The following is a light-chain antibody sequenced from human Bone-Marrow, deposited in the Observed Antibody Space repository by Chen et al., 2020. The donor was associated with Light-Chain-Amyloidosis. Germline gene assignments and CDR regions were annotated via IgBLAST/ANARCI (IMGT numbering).Light chain of an antibody. Sequence: GQRVTISCTGTSSNIGAGYNVHWYQHLPGRAPKLLIHDDTNRPSGVPDRFSASKSGTSASLAITGLQAEDEADYYCQSYDNSLSGFYVFGTGTQVSVL. V-gene: IGLV1-40*01. CDR3: QSYDNSLSGFYV. CDR1: SSNIGAGYN. CDR2: DDT. J-gene: IGLJ1*01.